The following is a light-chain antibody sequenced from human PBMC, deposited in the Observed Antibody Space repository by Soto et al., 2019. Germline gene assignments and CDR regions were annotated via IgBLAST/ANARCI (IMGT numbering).Light chain of an antibody. CDR2: RAS. J-gene: IGKJ2*01. CDR1: RSVSSN. Sequence: ETVMTQSPATLSVSPGERATLSCRASRSVSSNLAWYQQKPGQAPRLLIYRASTRATGIPARFSGSGSGTEFTLTISSLQSEDLAVYFCQQYNNWPPYTFGQGTKLEIK. CDR3: QQYNNWPPYT. V-gene: IGKV3-15*01.